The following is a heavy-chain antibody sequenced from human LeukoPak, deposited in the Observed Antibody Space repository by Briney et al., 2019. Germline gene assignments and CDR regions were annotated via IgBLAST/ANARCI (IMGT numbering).Heavy chain of an antibody. D-gene: IGHD3-9*01. CDR3: AKELRYFDWLFGYFDY. V-gene: IGHV3-30-3*01. CDR1: GFTFSSYA. CDR2: ISYDGSNK. Sequence: GGSLRLSCAASGFTFSSYAMHRVRQAPGKVLEWVAVISYDGSNKYYADSVKGRFTISRDNSKNTLYLQMNSLRAEDTAVYYCAKELRYFDWLFGYFDYWGQGTLATVSS. J-gene: IGHJ4*02.